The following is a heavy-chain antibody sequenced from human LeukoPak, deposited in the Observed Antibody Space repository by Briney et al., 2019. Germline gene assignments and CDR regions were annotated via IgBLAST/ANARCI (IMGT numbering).Heavy chain of an antibody. Sequence: GGSLRLSCAASGFTFSSYSMNWVRQAPGKGLEWVSSISSSSSYIYYADSVKGRFTISRDNAKNSLYLQMNSLRAEDTAVYYCARESHMGSPMNYWGQGTLVTVSS. CDR3: ARESHMGSPMNY. D-gene: IGHD3-22*01. CDR2: ISSSSSYI. J-gene: IGHJ4*02. V-gene: IGHV3-21*01. CDR1: GFTFSSYS.